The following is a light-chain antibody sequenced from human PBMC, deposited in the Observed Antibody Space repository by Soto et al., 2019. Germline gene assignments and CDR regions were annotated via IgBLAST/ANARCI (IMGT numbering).Light chain of an antibody. CDR3: QQSYSPPFT. J-gene: IGKJ3*01. Sequence: DIPMTQSPSSLSASVGDRVTITCRASQSISTYLNWYLQKPGKAPKLLIYAASTLQPGVPSRFSGSGSGTDFTLTISSLQPEDFVTYYCQQSYSPPFTFGPGTKVDIK. CDR2: AAS. CDR1: QSISTY. V-gene: IGKV1-39*01.